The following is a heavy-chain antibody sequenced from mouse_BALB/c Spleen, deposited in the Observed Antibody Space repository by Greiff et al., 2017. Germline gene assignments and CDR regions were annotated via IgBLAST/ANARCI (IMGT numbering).Heavy chain of an antibody. CDR3: ARAPPTGGWLAY. CDR1: GFSLTSYG. V-gene: IGHV2-9*02. CDR2: IWAGGST. J-gene: IGHJ3*01. Sequence: QVQLQQSGPGLVAPSQSPSITCTVSGFSLTSYGVHRVRQPPGKGLEWLGVIWAGGSTNYNSALMSRLSISKDNSKSQVFLKMNSLQTDDTAMYYYARAPPTGGWLAYWGQGTLVTVSA. D-gene: IGHD1-1*01.